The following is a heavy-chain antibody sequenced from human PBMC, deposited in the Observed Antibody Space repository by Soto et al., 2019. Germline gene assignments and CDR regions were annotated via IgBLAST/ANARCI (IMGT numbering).Heavy chain of an antibody. Sequence: QITLKESGPTVVKPTETLTLTCTFSGFSLTTSGVGVGWVRQSPGKAPEWLALIYWDDDKRYSTSLKIRLTITKDTSKNQVVLTVANVDPADTATYYCAHRVLRTVFGLVTTTAIYFDFWGQGTPVVVSS. CDR1: GFSLTTSGVG. J-gene: IGHJ4*02. CDR2: IYWDDDK. D-gene: IGHD3-3*01. CDR3: AHRVLRTVFGLVTTTAIYFDF. V-gene: IGHV2-5*02.